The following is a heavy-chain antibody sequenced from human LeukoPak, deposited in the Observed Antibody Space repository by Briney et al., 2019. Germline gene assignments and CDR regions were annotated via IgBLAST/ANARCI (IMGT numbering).Heavy chain of an antibody. CDR2: IYYSGST. D-gene: IGHD3-16*02. CDR3: ARYVWGSYPTFEDY. V-gene: IGHV4-59*01. Sequence: SETLSLTCTVSGGSISSYYWSRIRQPPGKGLEWIAYIYYSGSTNYNPSLKSRVTISVDTSKNQFSLKLSSVTAADTAVYYCARYVWGSYPTFEDYWGQGTLVTVSS. CDR1: GGSISSYY. J-gene: IGHJ4*02.